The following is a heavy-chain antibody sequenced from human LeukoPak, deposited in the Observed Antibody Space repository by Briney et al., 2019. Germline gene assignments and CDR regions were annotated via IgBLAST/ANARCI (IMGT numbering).Heavy chain of an antibody. CDR3: ARLVIAVAHFDY. J-gene: IGHJ4*02. V-gene: IGHV4-39*01. CDR2: IYYSGST. Sequence: PSETLSLTCTVSGASISSSSYYWGWIRQPPGKGLEWIGSIYYSGSTYYNPSLKSRVTISVDTSKNQFSLKLSSVTAADTAVYYCARLVIAVAHFDYWGQGTLVTVSS. D-gene: IGHD6-19*01. CDR1: GASISSSSYY.